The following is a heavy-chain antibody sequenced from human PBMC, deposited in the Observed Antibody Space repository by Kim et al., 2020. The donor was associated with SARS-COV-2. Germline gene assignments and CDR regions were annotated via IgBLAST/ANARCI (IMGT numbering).Heavy chain of an antibody. J-gene: IGHJ6*02. CDR2: INHSGST. CDR3: ARGYSYGYSYYYGMDV. D-gene: IGHD5-18*01. Sequence: SETLSLTCAVYGGSFSGYYWSWIRQPPGKGLEWIGEINHSGSTNYNPSLKSRVTISVDTSKNQFSLKLSSVTAADTAVYYCARGYSYGYSYYYGMDVWGQGTTVTVSS. CDR1: GGSFSGYY. V-gene: IGHV4-34*01.